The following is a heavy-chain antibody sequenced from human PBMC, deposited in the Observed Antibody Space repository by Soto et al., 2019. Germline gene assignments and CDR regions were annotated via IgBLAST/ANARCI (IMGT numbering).Heavy chain of an antibody. CDR2: IYPGDSDT. CDR1: GYSFTSYW. CDR3: ARSHVLRYFDWSLQMYYFNY. J-gene: IGHJ4*02. V-gene: IGHV5-51*01. Sequence: GESLKISCKGSGYSFTSYWIGWVRQMPGKGLEWMGIIYPGDSDTRYSPSFQGQVTISADKSISTGYLQWSSLKASDTAMYYCARSHVLRYFDWSLQMYYFNYRGQGTLVTVSS. D-gene: IGHD3-9*01.